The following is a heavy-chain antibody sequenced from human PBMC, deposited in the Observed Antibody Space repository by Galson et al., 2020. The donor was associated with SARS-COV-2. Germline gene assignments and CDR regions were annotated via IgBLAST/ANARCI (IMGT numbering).Heavy chain of an antibody. D-gene: IGHD3-10*01. J-gene: IGHJ6*02. CDR3: ARGADFGESSVGYYGMDV. V-gene: IGHV3-30-3*01. CDR1: GFTFSSYA. Sequence: GESLKISCAASGFTFSSYAMHWVRQAPGKGLEWVAVISYDGSNKYYADSVKGRFTISRDNSKNTLYLQMNSLRAEDTAVYYCARGADFGESSVGYYGMDVWGQGTTVTVSS. CDR2: ISYDGSNK.